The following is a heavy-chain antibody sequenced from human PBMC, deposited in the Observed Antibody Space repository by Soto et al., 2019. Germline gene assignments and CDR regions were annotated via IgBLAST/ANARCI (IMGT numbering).Heavy chain of an antibody. J-gene: IGHJ4*02. Sequence: QVQLVQSGAEVKKPGASVKVSCKASGYTFTSYGISWVRQAPGQGLEWMGWISAYNGNTNYAQKLQGRVTMTTDTSTSTAXMELXXXXXXXXXXXXXXXXMXXXPXXWGQGTLVT. V-gene: IGHV1-18*01. CDR3: XXXMXXXPXX. CDR2: ISAYNGNT. CDR1: GYTFTSYG.